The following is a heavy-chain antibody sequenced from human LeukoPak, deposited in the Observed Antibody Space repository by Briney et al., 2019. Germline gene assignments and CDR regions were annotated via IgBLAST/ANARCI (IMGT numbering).Heavy chain of an antibody. CDR3: ARVQSDSSGYYYFDY. CDR2: IYHSGST. CDR1: GGSISSGGYS. J-gene: IGHJ4*02. Sequence: SQTLSLTCAVSGGSISSGGYSWSWIRQPPGKGQEWIGYIYHSGSTYYNPSLKSRVTISVDRSKNQFSLKLSSVTAADTAVYYCARVQSDSSGYYYFDYWGQGTLVTVSS. D-gene: IGHD3-22*01. V-gene: IGHV4-30-2*01.